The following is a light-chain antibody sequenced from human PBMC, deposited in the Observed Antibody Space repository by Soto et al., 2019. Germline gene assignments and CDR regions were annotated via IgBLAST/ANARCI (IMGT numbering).Light chain of an antibody. CDR1: QSVSSGY. CDR3: QRYGSSPLT. J-gene: IGKJ1*01. CDR2: DAS. V-gene: IGKV3D-20*01. Sequence: EIVLTQSPATLSLSPGERATLSCGASQSVSSGYLAWYQQKPGLAPRLLIYDASRRVPGIPDRFSGSGSGTDFTLTISRLEPEDFAVYYCQRYGSSPLTFGQGTKVE.